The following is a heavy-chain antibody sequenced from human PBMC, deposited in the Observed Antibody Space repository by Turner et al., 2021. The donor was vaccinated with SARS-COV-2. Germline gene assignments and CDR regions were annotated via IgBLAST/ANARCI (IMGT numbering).Heavy chain of an antibody. V-gene: IGHV3-30*18. CDR1: GFTFSTYG. D-gene: IGHD3-22*01. Sequence: QVQLVESGGGVVQPGRSLRLSCAASGFTFSTYGMHWVRQAPGKGLEWVAVISYDGSNKYYADSVKGRFTISRDNSKNTLYLQMKSLRAEETAVYYCAKGPWYYYDSSGLPYYFDYWGQGTLVTVSS. J-gene: IGHJ4*02. CDR3: AKGPWYYYDSSGLPYYFDY. CDR2: ISYDGSNK.